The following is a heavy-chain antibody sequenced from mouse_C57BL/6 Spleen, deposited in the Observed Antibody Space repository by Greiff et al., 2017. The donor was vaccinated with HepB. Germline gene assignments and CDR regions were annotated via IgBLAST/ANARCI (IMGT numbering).Heavy chain of an antibody. J-gene: IGHJ3*01. Sequence: QVQLKQSGAELVRPGASVKLSCKASGYTFTDYYINWVKQRPGQGLEWIARIYPGSGNTYYNEKFKGKATLTAEKSSSTAYMQLSSLTSEDSAVYFCAREAYYSNSFAYWGQGTLVTVSA. CDR2: IYPGSGNT. CDR1: GYTFTDYY. D-gene: IGHD2-5*01. V-gene: IGHV1-76*01. CDR3: AREAYYSNSFAY.